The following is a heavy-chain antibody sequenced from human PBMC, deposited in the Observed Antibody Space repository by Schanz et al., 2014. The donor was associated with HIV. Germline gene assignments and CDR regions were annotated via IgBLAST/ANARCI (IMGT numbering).Heavy chain of an antibody. CDR2: ISYDGSNK. J-gene: IGHJ6*02. CDR1: GFTFSSYG. V-gene: IGHV3-30*03. CDR3: ATTLYPYTSSSDYYYGMDV. D-gene: IGHD6-6*01. Sequence: VQLVESGGGLVKPGGSLRLSCAASGFTFSSYGMHWVRQAPGKGLEWVAVISYDGSNKYYADSVKGRFTISRDNSRKTLYLQMNSLRAEDTALYYCATTLYPYTSSSDYYYGMDVWGQGTTVTVSS.